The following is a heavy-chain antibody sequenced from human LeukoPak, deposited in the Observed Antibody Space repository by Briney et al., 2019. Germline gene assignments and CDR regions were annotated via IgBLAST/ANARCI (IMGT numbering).Heavy chain of an antibody. J-gene: IGHJ4*02. Sequence: PGGSLRLSCAASGFTFSGSAMHWVRQASGKGLEWVGRIRTKVDSYATTYAASVKGRFTVSRDDSKNTAYLEMNSLKSEDTAVYYCARPSSGFHFWGQGTLVTVSS. CDR2: IRTKVDSYAT. V-gene: IGHV3-73*01. CDR3: ARPSSGFHF. D-gene: IGHD3-22*01. CDR1: GFTFSGSA.